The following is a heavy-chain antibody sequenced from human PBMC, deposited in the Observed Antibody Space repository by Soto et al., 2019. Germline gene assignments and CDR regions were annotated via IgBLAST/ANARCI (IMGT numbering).Heavy chain of an antibody. CDR1: GFTFSAYG. CDR2: IWFDGSNK. Sequence: GGSLRLSCAASGFTFSAYGMHWVRQAPGKGLDWVAVIWFDGSNKYYADSVRGRFTISRDNSKNTLYLQMNSLRTEDKAVYYCASPLGLLAYRGQGALVTVSS. CDR3: ASPLGLLAY. D-gene: IGHD2-15*01. J-gene: IGHJ4*02. V-gene: IGHV3-33*01.